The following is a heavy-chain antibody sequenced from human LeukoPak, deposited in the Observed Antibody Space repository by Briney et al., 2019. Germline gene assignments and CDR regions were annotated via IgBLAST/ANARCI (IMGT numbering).Heavy chain of an antibody. V-gene: IGHV3-66*01. CDR1: GFTVSSNY. D-gene: IGHD6-19*01. CDR3: ARDSGSGWYYFDY. Sequence: GGSLRLSCAASGFTVSSNYMSWVRQAPGKGLEGVSVIYSGGSTYYADSVKGRFTISRDNSKNTLYLQMNSLRAEDTAVYYCARDSGSGWYYFDYWGQGTLVTVSS. J-gene: IGHJ4*02. CDR2: IYSGGST.